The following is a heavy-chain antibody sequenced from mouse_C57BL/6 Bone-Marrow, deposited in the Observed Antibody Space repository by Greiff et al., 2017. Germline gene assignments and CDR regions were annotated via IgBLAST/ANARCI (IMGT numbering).Heavy chain of an antibody. J-gene: IGHJ2*01. D-gene: IGHD1-1*01. CDR2: ISYDGSN. CDR1: GYSITSGYY. V-gene: IGHV3-6*01. CDR3: ASGSLITTVVADY. Sequence: VQLKESGPGLVKPSQSLSLTCSVTGYSITSGYYWNWIRQFPGNKLEWMGYISYDGSNNYNPSLKNRISITRDTSKNQFFLKLNSVTTEDTATYYCASGSLITTVVADYWGQGTTLTVSS.